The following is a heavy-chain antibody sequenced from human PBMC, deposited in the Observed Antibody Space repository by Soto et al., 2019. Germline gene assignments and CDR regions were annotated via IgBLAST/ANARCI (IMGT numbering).Heavy chain of an antibody. D-gene: IGHD3-9*01. J-gene: IGHJ6*02. CDR1: GYTFTSYG. V-gene: IGHV1-18*01. CDR2: ISAYNGNT. CDR3: ARDRVGNYDILTGYYTYYYYGMDV. Sequence: AAVKVSGKASGYTFTSYGISWVRQAPGQGLEWMGWISAYNGNTNYAQKLQGRVTMTTDTSTSTAYMELRSLRSDDTAVYYCARDRVGNYDILTGYYTYYYYGMDVWG.